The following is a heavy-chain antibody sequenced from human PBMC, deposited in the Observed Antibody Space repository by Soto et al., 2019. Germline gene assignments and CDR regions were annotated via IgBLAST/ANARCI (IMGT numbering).Heavy chain of an antibody. CDR2: ISGISGRT. V-gene: IGHV3-23*01. Sequence: GGSLRLSCAASGFTFSSYGMSWVRQAPGKGLEWVAGISGISGRTDYADSVKGRFTISRDNSNNILYLQLNSLRAEDTAIYYCAKQRKYRAYYYPMDVWGQGATVTVSS. J-gene: IGHJ6*02. CDR3: AKQRKYRAYYYPMDV. CDR1: GFTFSSYG. D-gene: IGHD5-18*01.